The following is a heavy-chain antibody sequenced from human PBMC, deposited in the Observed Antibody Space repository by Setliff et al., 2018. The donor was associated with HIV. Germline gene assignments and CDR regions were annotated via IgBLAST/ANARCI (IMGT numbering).Heavy chain of an antibody. CDR3: TIGHYSP. Sequence: PGGSLRLSCATSGFSFSSYEMNWVRQAPGKGLEWVSYISSGGHTVYHADSVKGRFTISRDNPKNSLFLQMDSLRAEDTAVYYCTIGHYSPWGQGTLVTVSS. D-gene: IGHD2-21*01. V-gene: IGHV3-48*03. CDR2: ISSGGHTV. J-gene: IGHJ5*02. CDR1: GFSFSSYE.